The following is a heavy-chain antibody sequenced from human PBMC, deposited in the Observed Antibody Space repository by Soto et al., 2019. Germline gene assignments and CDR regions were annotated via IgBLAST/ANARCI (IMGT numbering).Heavy chain of an antibody. J-gene: IGHJ5*02. CDR1: GGSITGYY. CDR2: IHYSGST. V-gene: IGHV4-59*08. Sequence: SETLYLTCTVSGGSITGYYWSWIRQPPGKGPERIGNIHYSGSTNYNPSIKSRVTISVDTSKNQFSLRLSSVTAAETAVYYCARHSYYSNPLRFDPWGQGTLVTVS. CDR3: ARHSYYSNPLRFDP. D-gene: IGHD4-4*01.